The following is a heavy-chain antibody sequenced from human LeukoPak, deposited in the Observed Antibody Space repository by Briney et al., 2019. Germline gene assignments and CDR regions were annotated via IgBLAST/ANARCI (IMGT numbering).Heavy chain of an antibody. Sequence: GASVKVSCKASGYTFTSYGISWVRQAPGQGLEWMGWISAYNGNTNYAQKLQGRVTMTTDKSTNTAYMELRSLRSDDTAIYYCARAVSGGSSFFYMDVWGKGTTVTISS. V-gene: IGHV1-18*01. J-gene: IGHJ6*03. D-gene: IGHD2-15*01. CDR3: ARAVSGGSSFFYMDV. CDR2: ISAYNGNT. CDR1: GYTFTSYG.